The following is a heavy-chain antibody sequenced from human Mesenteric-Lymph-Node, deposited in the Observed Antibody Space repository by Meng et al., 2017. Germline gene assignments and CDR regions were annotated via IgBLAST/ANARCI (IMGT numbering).Heavy chain of an antibody. Sequence: SETLSLTCTVSGGSVSSGSYYWSWIRQPPGKGLEWIGYIYYSGSTNYNPSLKSRVTISVDTSKNQFSLKLSSVTAADTAVYYCAVFYYDFGGWGQGTLVTVSS. CDR3: AVFYYDFGG. V-gene: IGHV4-61*01. J-gene: IGHJ4*02. CDR1: GGSVSSGSYY. CDR2: IYYSGST. D-gene: IGHD3-3*01.